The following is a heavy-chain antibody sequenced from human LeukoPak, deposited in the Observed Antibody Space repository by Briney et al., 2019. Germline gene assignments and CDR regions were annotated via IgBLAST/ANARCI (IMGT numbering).Heavy chain of an antibody. CDR2: ISGRSAAT. D-gene: IGHD2-2*03. CDR1: GFIFSTTD. CDR3: AKGGYFAYDF. J-gene: IGHJ3*01. V-gene: IGHV3-23*01. Sequence: GGSLRLSCAASGFIFSTTDMGWVRQTPGKGLEWVSAISGRSAATYYADSVTGRFTISRDNSRNTLYLQMHSLRAEDTAIYFCAKGGYFAYDFCGQGTKVTVSP.